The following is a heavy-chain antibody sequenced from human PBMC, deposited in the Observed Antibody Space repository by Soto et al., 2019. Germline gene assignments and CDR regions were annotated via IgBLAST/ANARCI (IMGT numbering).Heavy chain of an antibody. V-gene: IGHV1-18*01. CDR2: ISAYNGNT. CDR3: ARVNPRGSGSYISLRLAGGMDV. Sequence: ASVKVSCKASGYTFTSYGISWVRQAPGQGLEWMGWISAYNGNTNYAQKLQGRVTMTTDTSTSTAYMELRSLRSDDTAVYYCARVNPRGSGSYISLRLAGGMDVWGQGTTVTVSS. CDR1: GYTFTSYG. J-gene: IGHJ6*02. D-gene: IGHD3-10*01.